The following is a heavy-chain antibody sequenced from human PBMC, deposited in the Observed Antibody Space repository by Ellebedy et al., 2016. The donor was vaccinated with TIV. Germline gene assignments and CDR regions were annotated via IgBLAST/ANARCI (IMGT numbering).Heavy chain of an antibody. CDR2: IYYSGYT. D-gene: IGHD3-3*01. CDR1: GGSISSYY. V-gene: IGHV4-59*01. Sequence: MPSETLSLTCTVSGGSISSYYWSWIRQPPGKGLEWIGYIYYSGYTNYNPSLKSRVTISVDTSKNKFSLKLRSVTAADTAVYYCATLLEYFSYDGFDIWGQGTMVTVSS. J-gene: IGHJ3*02. CDR3: ATLLEYFSYDGFDI.